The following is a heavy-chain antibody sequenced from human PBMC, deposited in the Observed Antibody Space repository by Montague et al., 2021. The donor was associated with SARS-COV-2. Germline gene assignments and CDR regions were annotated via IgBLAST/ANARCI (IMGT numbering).Heavy chain of an antibody. CDR1: GESIDRGTYY. D-gene: IGHD6-19*01. CDR2: LSSSGST. J-gene: IGHJ4*02. Sequence: SETLSLTCIVSGESIDRGTYYWGWIRQSPGKGLEWIGSLSSSGSTYYNPSPRSRVTISMDTSKNHFSLKVNSVTATDTAVYFCARPGSVSGWFYFDDWGQGTLVSVSS. CDR3: ARPGSVSGWFYFDD. V-gene: IGHV4-39*02.